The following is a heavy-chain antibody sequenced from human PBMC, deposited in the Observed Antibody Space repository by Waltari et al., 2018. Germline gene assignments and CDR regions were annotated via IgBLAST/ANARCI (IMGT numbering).Heavy chain of an antibody. CDR1: GFTFSSYA. V-gene: IGHV3-23*04. J-gene: IGHJ4*02. D-gene: IGHD1-26*01. CDR3: AKDLQGGSGSYLYFDY. Sequence: EVQLVESGGGLVQPGGSLRLACAARGFTFSSYAMSWVRQAPGKGLEWVSAISGSGCSTYYADSVKGLFTISRDNSKNTLYLQMNSLRAEDTAVYYCAKDLQGGSGSYLYFDYWGQGTLVTVSS. CDR2: ISGSGCST.